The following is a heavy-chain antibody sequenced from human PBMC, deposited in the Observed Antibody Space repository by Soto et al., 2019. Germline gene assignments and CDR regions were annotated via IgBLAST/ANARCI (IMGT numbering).Heavy chain of an antibody. V-gene: IGHV1-2*04. CDR1: GYTLTGYY. J-gene: IGHJ4*02. D-gene: IGHD3-22*01. CDR2: INPKNGGT. CDR3: ARDRAFLNYYDSSDYYSRCCEY. Sequence: ASVNVSCKASGYTLTGYYIHCVRQAPGQGLEWMGWINPKNGGTNYAQKFQGWVTITRDTSISTAYMELSRLKSDDTAVYYCARDRAFLNYYDSSDYYSRCCEYWGKGTMVSVSS.